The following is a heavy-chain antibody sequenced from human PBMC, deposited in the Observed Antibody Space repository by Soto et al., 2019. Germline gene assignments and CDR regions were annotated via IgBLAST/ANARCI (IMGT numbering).Heavy chain of an antibody. Sequence: EVQLVESGGGLVQPGGSLRLSCAASGFTFSSYWMSWVRQAAGKGLEWVANIKQDGSEKYYVDSVKGRFTISRDNAKNPLYLQMNSLRAEDTAVYYCARDQVFDWTYFDYWGQGTLVTVSS. J-gene: IGHJ4*02. CDR2: IKQDGSEK. V-gene: IGHV3-7*01. D-gene: IGHD3-9*01. CDR3: ARDQVFDWTYFDY. CDR1: GFTFSSYW.